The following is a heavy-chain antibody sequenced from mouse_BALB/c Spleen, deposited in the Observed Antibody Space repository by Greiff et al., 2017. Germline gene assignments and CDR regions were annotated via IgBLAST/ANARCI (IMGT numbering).Heavy chain of an antibody. CDR2: ISSGGSYT. CDR1: GFTFSSYA. V-gene: IGHV5-9-4*01. CDR3: ARRFHYYGSTWFAY. Sequence: EVKVVESGGGLVKPGGSLKLSCAASGFTFSSYAMSWVRQSPEKRLEWVAEISSGGSYTYYPDTVTGRFTISRDNAKNTLYLEMSSLRSEDTAMYYCARRFHYYGSTWFAYWGQGTLVTVSA. D-gene: IGHD1-1*01. J-gene: IGHJ3*01.